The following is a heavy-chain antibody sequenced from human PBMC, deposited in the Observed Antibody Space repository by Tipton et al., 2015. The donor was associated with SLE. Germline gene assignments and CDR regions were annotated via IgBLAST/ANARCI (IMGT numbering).Heavy chain of an antibody. Sequence: QLVQSGAEVKKPGASVKVSCKSSGHTFTAHYIHWVRQAPGQGLEWMGWINPNNGVTNYAQNFQGRVTMSRDTSTTTDYLELKSLRSDDTAIYFCASGGYGDHFDSWGQGTWVTVSS. D-gene: IGHD4-17*01. J-gene: IGHJ4*02. CDR1: GHTFTAHY. CDR2: INPNNGVT. CDR3: ASGGYGDHFDS. V-gene: IGHV1-2*02.